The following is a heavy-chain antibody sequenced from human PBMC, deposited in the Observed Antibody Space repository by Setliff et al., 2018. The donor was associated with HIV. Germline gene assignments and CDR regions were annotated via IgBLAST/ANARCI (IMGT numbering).Heavy chain of an antibody. CDR3: AKRDYEDSTSYAPFFQY. J-gene: IGHJ1*01. CDR1: GFTFSSYA. D-gene: IGHD3-22*01. CDR2: ITGSGDNT. V-gene: IGHV3-23*01. Sequence: GGSMRLSCTASGFTFSSYAMSWVRQAPGKGLEWVSGITGSGDNTYYADNVEGRFIISRDNSQNTLYRQMNSLTAEDAAIYYCAKRDYEDSTSYAPFFQYWGQGTLVTVSS.